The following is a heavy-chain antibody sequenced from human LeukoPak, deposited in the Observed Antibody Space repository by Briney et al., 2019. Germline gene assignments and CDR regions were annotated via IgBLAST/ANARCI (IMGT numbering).Heavy chain of an antibody. CDR1: GFTSSDYY. D-gene: IGHD5-18*01. V-gene: IGHV3-11*04. CDR2: ISSSGTTI. J-gene: IGHJ6*03. CDR3: ARCGYSYHYLLADYDYYMDV. Sequence: GGSLRLSCAASGFTSSDYYMSWIRQAPGKGLEWVSYISSSGTTIYYADSVKGRFTISRGNAKNSLYLQMDSLRAEDTAVYYCARCGYSYHYLLADYDYYMDVWGKGTTVTVSS.